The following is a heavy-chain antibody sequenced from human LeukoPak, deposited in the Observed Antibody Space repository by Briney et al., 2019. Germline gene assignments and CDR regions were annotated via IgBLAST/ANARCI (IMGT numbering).Heavy chain of an antibody. V-gene: IGHV3-7*01. Sequence: GGSLRLSCAASGFTFTSYWMNWVRQAPGKGLEWVANINLDGGEKYYVDSVKGRFIISRDNAKNSLYLQMNSLRAEDTAVYYCEWSGTPNWGQGTLVTVSS. J-gene: IGHJ4*02. CDR3: EWSGTPN. D-gene: IGHD3-3*01. CDR2: INLDGGEK. CDR1: GFTFTSYW.